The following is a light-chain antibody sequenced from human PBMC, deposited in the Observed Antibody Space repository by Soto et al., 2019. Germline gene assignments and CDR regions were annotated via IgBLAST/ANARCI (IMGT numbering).Light chain of an antibody. Sequence: EIVMTHSPATLSVSRWERATLSFMANQAISSNLAWYQQKPGQAPRLLIYGASTRATGIPDRFSGSGSGTEFTLTISSLQSEDFAVYYCQHYNNWLGTFGGGTKVDIK. CDR2: GAS. V-gene: IGKV3-15*01. CDR3: QHYNNWLGT. CDR1: QAISSN. J-gene: IGKJ4*01.